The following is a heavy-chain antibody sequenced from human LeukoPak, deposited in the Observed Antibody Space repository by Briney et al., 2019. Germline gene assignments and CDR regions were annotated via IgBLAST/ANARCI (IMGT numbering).Heavy chain of an antibody. CDR2: VFPSGST. V-gene: IGHV4-4*07. J-gene: IGHJ4*02. CDR3: ARARAAGSWYYFDS. Sequence: PSETLSLTCTVSGGSINSYYWSWIRQPAGKGLEWIGRVFPSGSTNYNPSLKSRVTMSISPSKVQFSLQLTSVTAADTAVYYCARARAAGSWYYFDSWGQGVLVTVSS. CDR1: GGSINSYY. D-gene: IGHD6-13*01.